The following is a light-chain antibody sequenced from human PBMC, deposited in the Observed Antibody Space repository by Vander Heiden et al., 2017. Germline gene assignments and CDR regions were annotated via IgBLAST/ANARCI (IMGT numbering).Light chain of an antibody. V-gene: IGLV1-51*01. CDR1: SSDIGKNY. CDR3: GTWDSSVSAGV. J-gene: IGLJ3*02. Sequence: QSVLTQPPSVSAAPGQTVTISCSGSSSDIGKNYVSWYQQLPGTAPKLLIYDNDKRPSGIPDRFSGSKSGTSATLGISALQTGDEADYYCGTWDSSVSAGVFGGGTKLAVL. CDR2: DND.